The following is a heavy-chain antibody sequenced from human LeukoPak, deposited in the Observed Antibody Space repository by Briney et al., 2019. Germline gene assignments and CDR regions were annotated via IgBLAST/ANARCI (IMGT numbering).Heavy chain of an antibody. J-gene: IGHJ4*02. V-gene: IGHV3-23*01. CDR1: GFTCSSYA. CDR3: AKDIGGYSYGPFDY. D-gene: IGHD5-18*01. Sequence: GGSLRLSCAASGFTCSSYAMSLVRQAPGKGLEWVSAISGSGGSTYYADSVRGRFTISRDNSKNTLYLQMNSLRAEDTALYYCAKDIGGYSYGPFDYWGQGTLVTVSS. CDR2: ISGSGGST.